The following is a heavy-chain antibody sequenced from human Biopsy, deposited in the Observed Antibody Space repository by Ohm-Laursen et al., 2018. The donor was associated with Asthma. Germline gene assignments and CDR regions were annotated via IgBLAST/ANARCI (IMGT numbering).Heavy chain of an antibody. V-gene: IGHV4-31*03. CDR1: GASISSGGYY. CDR2: IDYSGTT. J-gene: IGHJ4*02. Sequence: LSLTCTVSGASISSGGYYWSWIRHHPGSGLEWIGYIDYSGTTYYNPSLKSRVSLSPDTSKNQFSLRLSSLTAADTAVYYCARGRGCCRDGNCYNYYFENWGQGTLVTVSS. D-gene: IGHD2-15*01. CDR3: ARGRGCCRDGNCYNYYFEN.